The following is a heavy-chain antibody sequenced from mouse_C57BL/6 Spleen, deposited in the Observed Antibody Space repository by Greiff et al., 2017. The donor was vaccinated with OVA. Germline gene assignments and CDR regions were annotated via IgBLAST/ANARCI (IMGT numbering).Heavy chain of an antibody. J-gene: IGHJ2*01. D-gene: IGHD1-1*01. CDR3: AREGDYYYGSSALFDY. V-gene: IGHV5-16*01. CDR1: GFTFSDYY. Sequence: EVQRVESEGGLVQPGSSMKLSCTASGFTFSDYYMAWVRQVPEKGLEWVANINYDGSSTYYLDSLKSRFIISRDNAKNILYLQMSSLKSEDTDTYYCAREGDYYYGSSALFDYWGQGTTLTVSS. CDR2: INYDGSST.